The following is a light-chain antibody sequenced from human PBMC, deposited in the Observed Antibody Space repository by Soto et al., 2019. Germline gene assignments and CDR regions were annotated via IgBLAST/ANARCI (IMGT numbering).Light chain of an antibody. V-gene: IGKV3-15*01. CDR3: QQYHIWASWT. J-gene: IGKJ1*01. CDR2: GAS. CDR1: PSVSLG. Sequence: EIVLTQYPATLSVSLGHSATRSCRSSPSVSLGLDWHQMRPGQPPRLLTYGASTRATDIPARFSGSGSGTDFTLTVRSLQSEVFEVYFSQQYHIWASWTLGQGSKEDI.